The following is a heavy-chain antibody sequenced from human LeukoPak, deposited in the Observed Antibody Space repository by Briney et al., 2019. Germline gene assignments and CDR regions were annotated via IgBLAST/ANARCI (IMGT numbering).Heavy chain of an antibody. J-gene: IGHJ5*02. CDR2: INPSGGST. V-gene: IGHV1-46*01. CDR3: ARAPHFAWFDP. CDR1: GYTLTSYY. D-gene: IGHD3-3*02. Sequence: ASVKVSCKASGYTLTSYYMHWVRQAPGQGLEWMGIINPSGGSTSYAQKFQGRVTMTRDTSTSTVYMELSSLRSEDTAVYYCARAPHFAWFDPWGQGTLVTVSS.